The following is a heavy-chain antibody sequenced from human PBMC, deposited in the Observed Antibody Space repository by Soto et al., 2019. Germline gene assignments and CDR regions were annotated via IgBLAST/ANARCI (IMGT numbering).Heavy chain of an antibody. V-gene: IGHV4-31*11. J-gene: IGHJ5*02. D-gene: IGHD4-17*01. Sequence: TXSLTCAVSGDSINSSAYYWTWIRQRPGRGLEWIGYVYHSGSTSYNPSLSSRVTLSVDTSKNHFSLNLTSVTAADTAGDLXXXXXXXLTTVTYNWFHPWGQGTLVTVSS. CDR2: VYHSGST. CDR3: XXXXXXLTTVTYNWFHP. CDR1: GDSINSSAYY.